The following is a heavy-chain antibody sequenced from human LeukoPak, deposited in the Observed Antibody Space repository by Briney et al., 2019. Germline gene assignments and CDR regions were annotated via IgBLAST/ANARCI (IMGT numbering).Heavy chain of an antibody. J-gene: IGHJ4*02. V-gene: IGHV3-7*01. D-gene: IGHD5-12*01. CDR2: IKQDGSEK. Sequence: GGSLRLSCAASGFTFSSYWMSWVRQAPGKGLEWVANIKQDGSEKNYVDSVKGRFTISRDNAKNSLYLQMNSLRAEDTALYYCARRGSGYDLVGYFDYWGQGTLVTVSS. CDR1: GFTFSSYW. CDR3: ARRGSGYDLVGYFDY.